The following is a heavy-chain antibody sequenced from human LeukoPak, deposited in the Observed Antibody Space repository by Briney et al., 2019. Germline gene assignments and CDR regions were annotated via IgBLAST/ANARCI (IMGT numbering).Heavy chain of an antibody. CDR2: ISAYNGNT. Sequence: ASVKVSCKVSGYTFTSYGISWVRQAPGQGLEWMGWISAYNGNTNYAQKLQGRVTMTTDTSTSTAYMELRSLRSDDTAVYYCARDRPSSVIGSSLADWGQGTLVTVSS. CDR3: ARDRPSSVIGSSLAD. D-gene: IGHD6-13*01. J-gene: IGHJ4*02. V-gene: IGHV1-18*01. CDR1: GYTFTSYG.